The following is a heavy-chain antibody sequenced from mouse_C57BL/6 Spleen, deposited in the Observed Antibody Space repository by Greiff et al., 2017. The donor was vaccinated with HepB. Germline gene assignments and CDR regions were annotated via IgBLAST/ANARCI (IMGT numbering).Heavy chain of an antibody. CDR3: AGDGSAGFAY. J-gene: IGHJ3*01. CDR2: ISYDGSN. D-gene: IGHD1-1*01. Sequence: EVKLLESGPGLVKPSQSLSLTCSVTGYSITSGYYWNWIRQFPGNKLEWMGYISYDGSNNYNPSLKNRISITRDTSKNQFFLKLNSVTTEDTATYYCAGDGSAGFAYWGQGTLVTVSA. CDR1: GYSITSGYY. V-gene: IGHV3-6*01.